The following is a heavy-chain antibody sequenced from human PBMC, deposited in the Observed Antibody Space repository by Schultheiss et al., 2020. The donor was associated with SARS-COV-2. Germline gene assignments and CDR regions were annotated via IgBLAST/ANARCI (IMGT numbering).Heavy chain of an antibody. CDR1: GFSLSTAGMC. CDR2: IYWDDDK. V-gene: IGHV2-5*02. J-gene: IGHJ6*02. Sequence: TLSLTCTFSGFSLSTAGMCVGWIRQPPGKALEWLALIYWDDDKRYSPSLKSRLTITKDTSKNQVVLTMTNMDPVDTATYYCAHWPYYYGMDVWGQGTTVTVSS. CDR3: AHWPYYYGMDV.